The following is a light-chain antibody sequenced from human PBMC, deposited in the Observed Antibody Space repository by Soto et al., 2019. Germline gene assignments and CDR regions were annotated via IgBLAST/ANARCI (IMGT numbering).Light chain of an antibody. V-gene: IGLV2-23*02. Sequence: QSALTQPASVPGSPGPSITISCTGASSDVVSYNLVSWYQQHPGKAPKLMIYEVSTRPSGVSNRFSGSKSGNTASLTISGLQAEDEADYYCCSYAGSSTYVFGTGTKLTVL. J-gene: IGLJ1*01. CDR2: EVS. CDR1: SSDVVSYNL. CDR3: CSYAGSSTYV.